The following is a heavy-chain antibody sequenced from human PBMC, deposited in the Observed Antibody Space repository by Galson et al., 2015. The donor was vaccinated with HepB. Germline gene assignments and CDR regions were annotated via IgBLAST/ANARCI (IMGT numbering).Heavy chain of an antibody. V-gene: IGHV3-7*05. CDR1: EFILSMYW. CDR3: SRVKRGEWYSFYYYGMDV. CDR2: IKEDGSEK. Sequence: FLRLSCAASEFILSMYWMNWVRQAPGKGLEWVANIKEDGSEKNEVDSVKGRFTIARDNAKNSLYLQMNSLRAEDTAVYYCSRVKRGEWYSFYYYGMDVWGRGTTVTVSS. D-gene: IGHD3-10*01. J-gene: IGHJ6*02.